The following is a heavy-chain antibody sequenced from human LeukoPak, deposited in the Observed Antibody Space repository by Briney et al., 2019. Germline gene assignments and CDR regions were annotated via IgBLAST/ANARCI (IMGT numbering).Heavy chain of an antibody. D-gene: IGHD3-9*01. CDR1: GFTFSSYA. CDR2: ISGSGIST. V-gene: IGHV3-23*01. Sequence: GGSLRLSCAASGFTFSSYAMTWVRQAPGKGLEWVSAISGSGISTCYADSVKGRFTISRDNAWNSLYLQMNSLRAEDTAVYYCARKENILTGYYDHWGQGTLVTVSS. CDR3: ARKENILTGYYDH. J-gene: IGHJ5*02.